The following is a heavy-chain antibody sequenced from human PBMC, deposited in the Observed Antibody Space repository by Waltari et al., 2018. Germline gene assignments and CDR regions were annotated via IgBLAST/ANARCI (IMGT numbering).Heavy chain of an antibody. CDR2: ISSSSSYI. J-gene: IGHJ4*02. CDR3: LSRSSGWYVDYYFDY. Sequence: EVQLVESGGGLVKPGGSLRLSCAASGFTFSSYSMNWVRQAPGKGLEWVSSISSSSSYIDYADKVKGRCTISRDNAKNSLYLQRNSLRAEDTAVYYCLSRSSGWYVDYYFDYWGQGTLVTVSS. D-gene: IGHD6-19*01. CDR1: GFTFSSYS. V-gene: IGHV3-21*01.